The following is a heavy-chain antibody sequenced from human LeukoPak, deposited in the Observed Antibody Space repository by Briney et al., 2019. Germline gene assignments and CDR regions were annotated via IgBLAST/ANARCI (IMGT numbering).Heavy chain of an antibody. J-gene: IGHJ5*02. CDR2: MNPNSGNT. V-gene: IGHV1-8*01. CDR1: GYTFTSYD. Sequence: ASVTVSCKASGYTFTSYDINWVRQAPGQGLEWMGWMNPNSGNTGYAQKFQGRVTMTRNTSISTAYMELSSLRSEDTAVYYCARVLAVAGTYNWFDPWGQGTLVTVSS. CDR3: ARVLAVAGTYNWFDP. D-gene: IGHD6-19*01.